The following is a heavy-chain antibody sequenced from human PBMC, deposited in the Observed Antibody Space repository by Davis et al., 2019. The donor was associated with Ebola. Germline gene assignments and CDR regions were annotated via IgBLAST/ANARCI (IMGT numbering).Heavy chain of an antibody. D-gene: IGHD2-2*01. CDR3: ARDIDVVVPARNDYYYYYGMDV. Sequence: AASVKVSCKASRGTFSSYAISWVRQAPGQGLEWMGGIIPIFGTANYAQKFQGRVTITADKSTSTAYMELSSLRSEDTAVYYCARDIDVVVPARNDYYYYYGMDVWGQGTTVTVSS. CDR2: IIPIFGTA. J-gene: IGHJ6*02. CDR1: RGTFSSYA. V-gene: IGHV1-69*06.